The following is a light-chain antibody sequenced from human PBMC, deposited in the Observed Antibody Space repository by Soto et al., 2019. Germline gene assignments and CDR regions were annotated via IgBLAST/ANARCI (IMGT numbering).Light chain of an antibody. CDR2: RNH. CDR3: QSYDTSLRGWL. J-gene: IGLJ3*02. V-gene: IGLV1-40*01. CDR1: RSNIGAGYD. Sequence: QSVLTQPPSVSGAPGQRVTISCTGSRSNIGAGYDVHWYQQIPGTAPKLLIYRNHDRPSGVPDRFSGSKSGTSASLAITGLQAEDEADYYCQSYDTSLRGWLFGGGTQLTVL.